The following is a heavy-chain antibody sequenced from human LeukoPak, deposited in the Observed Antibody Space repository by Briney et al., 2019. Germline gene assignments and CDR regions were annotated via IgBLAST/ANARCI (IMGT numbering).Heavy chain of an antibody. V-gene: IGHV3-7*01. D-gene: IGHD1-26*01. CDR1: GFTVSSYW. J-gene: IGHJ4*02. CDR2: IKQDGSEK. CDR3: ARALLSYSGSYYAPPGAFDY. Sequence: PSGGSLRLTCAASGFTVSSYWMSWVRQAAGKGREWVANIKQDGSEKYYVASLKCRFTISRDNAKNSLYLQMNSLRAEDTAVYYCARALLSYSGSYYAPPGAFDYWGQGTLVTVSS.